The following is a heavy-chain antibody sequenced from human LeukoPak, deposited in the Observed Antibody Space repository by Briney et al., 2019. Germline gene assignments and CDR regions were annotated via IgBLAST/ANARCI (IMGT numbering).Heavy chain of an antibody. CDR1: GFTLSSYS. J-gene: IGHJ4*02. V-gene: IGHV3-15*07. Sequence: GGSLRLSCVASGFTLSSYSMNWVRQAPGKGLEWVGRIKSKTDRGTADYAAPVKGRFTISRDDSKTTLYLQMNSLKTEDTAVYYCTTDYFDYWGQGTLVTVSS. CDR3: TTDYFDY. CDR2: IKSKTDRGTA.